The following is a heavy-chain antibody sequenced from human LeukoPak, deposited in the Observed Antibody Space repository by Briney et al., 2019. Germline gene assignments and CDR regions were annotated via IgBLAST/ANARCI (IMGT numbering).Heavy chain of an antibody. CDR3: ATDSTVVSLTGMDV. Sequence: ASVKVSCKVSGYTLTELSMHWVRQAPGKGLEWMGGFDPEDGETIYAQKFQGRVTMTEDTSTDTAYMELSSRRSEDTAVYYCATDSTVVSLTGMDVWGQGTTVTVSS. V-gene: IGHV1-24*01. CDR1: GYTLTELS. CDR2: FDPEDGET. D-gene: IGHD4-23*01. J-gene: IGHJ6*02.